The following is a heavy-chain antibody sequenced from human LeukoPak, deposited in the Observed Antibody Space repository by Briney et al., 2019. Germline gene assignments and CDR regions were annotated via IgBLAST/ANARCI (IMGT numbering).Heavy chain of an antibody. V-gene: IGHV1-69*06. CDR3: ARARAVVTAIGHYGY. CDR1: GGTFSSYA. D-gene: IGHD2-21*02. J-gene: IGHJ4*02. CDR2: IIPIFGTA. Sequence: GASVKVSCKASGGTFSSYAISWVRQAPGQGLEWMGGIIPIFGTANYAQKFQGRVTITADKSTSTAYMELSSLRSEDTAVYYCARARAVVTAIGHYGYWGQGTLVTVSS.